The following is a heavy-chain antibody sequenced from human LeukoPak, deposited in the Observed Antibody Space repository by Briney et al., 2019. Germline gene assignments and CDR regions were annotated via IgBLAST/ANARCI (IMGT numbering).Heavy chain of an antibody. CDR3: AKSRDGYNLLNY. Sequence: SETLSLTRTVSGGSISSYYRSSIRQPPRKGLQCLGHIYYIGSTNYNPSIKSRVTISVDTSKNQFSLKLSSVTAADTAVYYCAKSRDGYNLLNYWGQGTLVTVSS. J-gene: IGHJ4*02. CDR1: GGSISSYY. CDR2: IYYIGST. V-gene: IGHV4-59*01. D-gene: IGHD5-24*01.